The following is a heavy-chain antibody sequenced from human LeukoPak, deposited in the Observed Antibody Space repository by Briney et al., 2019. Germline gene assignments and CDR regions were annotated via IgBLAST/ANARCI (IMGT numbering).Heavy chain of an antibody. CDR3: ARPGSSTSFIGTFDI. CDR1: GGSISSYY. CDR2: IFYSGGT. J-gene: IGHJ3*02. V-gene: IGHV4-59*01. Sequence: SETLSLTCTVSGGSISSYYWSWIRQPPGKGLEWIGYIFYSGGTHYSPSLNSRVTISQDTSKNQFSLKLTSVTAADTAVYYCARPGSSTSFIGTFDIWGQGTMVTVSS. D-gene: IGHD2-2*01.